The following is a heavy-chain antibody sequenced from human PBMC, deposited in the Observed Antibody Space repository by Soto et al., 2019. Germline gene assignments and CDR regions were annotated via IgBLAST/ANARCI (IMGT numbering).Heavy chain of an antibody. V-gene: IGHV3-7*05. Sequence: EVQLVESGGGLVQPGGSLRLSCAASGFTLSSYWMSWVRQAPGKGLEWVANIKQDGSEKYYVDSVKGRFTISRDTAKSSLYLQLNRLRAEDTAVYYCAREYGSSYSPRYYGMDVWGQGPTVTVSS. CDR2: IKQDGSEK. D-gene: IGHD6-13*01. CDR3: AREYGSSYSPRYYGMDV. J-gene: IGHJ6*02. CDR1: GFTLSSYW.